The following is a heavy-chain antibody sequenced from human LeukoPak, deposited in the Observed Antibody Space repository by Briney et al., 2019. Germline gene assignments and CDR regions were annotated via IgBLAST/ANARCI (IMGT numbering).Heavy chain of an antibody. CDR2: IYYSGNT. CDR1: GDPISSYY. V-gene: IGHV4-59*01. Sequence: SETLSLTCTVSGDPISSYYWSWIRQPPGKGLEWIGYIYYSGNTKYNPSLKSRVTISVDTSKNQISLKLNSVTAADTAVYYCARAFSGSGSYYSEMLYYYYYMDVWGKGTTVTISS. J-gene: IGHJ6*03. D-gene: IGHD3-10*01. CDR3: ARAFSGSGSYYSEMLYYYYYMDV.